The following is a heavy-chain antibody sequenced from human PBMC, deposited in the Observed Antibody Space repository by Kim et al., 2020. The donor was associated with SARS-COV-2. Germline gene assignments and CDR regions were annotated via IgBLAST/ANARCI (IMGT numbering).Heavy chain of an antibody. J-gene: IGHJ6*02. V-gene: IGHV4-59*01. CDR3: ARLLSGYYGMDV. Sequence: NSNPALKSRVTISVDTSKNQVSLKLSSVTAADTAVYYCARLLSGYYGMDVWGQGTTVTVSS. D-gene: IGHD3-16*02.